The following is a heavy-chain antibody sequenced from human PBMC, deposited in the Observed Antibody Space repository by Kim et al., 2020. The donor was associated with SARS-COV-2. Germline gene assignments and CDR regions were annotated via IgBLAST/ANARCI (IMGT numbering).Heavy chain of an antibody. CDR3: ATLEIISGMDV. CDR2: T. Sequence: TINGQKVQGRVTMTENTSTNTAYMGLSGLRSEDTAVYYCATLEIISGMDVWGQGTTVTVSS. V-gene: IGHV1-24*01. D-gene: IGHD1-1*01. J-gene: IGHJ6*02.